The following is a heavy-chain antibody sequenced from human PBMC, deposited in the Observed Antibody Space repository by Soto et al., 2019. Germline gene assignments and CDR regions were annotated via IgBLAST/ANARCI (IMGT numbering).Heavy chain of an antibody. J-gene: IGHJ6*02. V-gene: IGHV5-10-1*01. D-gene: IGHD5-18*01. CDR1: GYSFTSYW. CDR2: IDPSDSYT. Sequence: GESLKISCKGSGYSFTSYWISWVRQMPGKGLEWMGRIDPSDSYTNYSPSFQGHVTISADKSISTAYLQWSSLKASDTAMYYCSIHWYTAMVEPKYYYYGMDVWGQGT. CDR3: SIHWYTAMVEPKYYYYGMDV.